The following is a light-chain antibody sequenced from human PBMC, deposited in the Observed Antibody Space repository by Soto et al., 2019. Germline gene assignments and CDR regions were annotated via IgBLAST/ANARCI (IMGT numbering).Light chain of an antibody. CDR1: SSDVGAYKY. V-gene: IGLV2-14*01. CDR3: NSYAGDITRFV. J-gene: IGLJ1*01. Sequence: QSVLTQPASVSGSPGQSVTISCTGTSSDVGAYKYVSWYQQHPGKAPKLMIYEVSNRPSGVSNRFSGSKSGNTASLTISGLQADDEADYYCNSYAGDITRFVLGTGTKVTVL. CDR2: EVS.